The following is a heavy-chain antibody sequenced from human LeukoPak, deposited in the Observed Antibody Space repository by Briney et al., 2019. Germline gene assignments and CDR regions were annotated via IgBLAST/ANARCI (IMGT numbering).Heavy chain of an antibody. Sequence: ASVKVSCKPSGYTFTGYYMHWVRQAPGQGLEGMGWINPNSGATNYAQKFQGRVTVTRDTSINTAYMELSRLRSDDTAVYYCAREPPRGRGSYYFDYWGQGTLVTVSS. D-gene: IGHD3-10*01. CDR2: INPNSGAT. CDR3: AREPPRGRGSYYFDY. V-gene: IGHV1-2*02. J-gene: IGHJ4*02. CDR1: GYTFTGYY.